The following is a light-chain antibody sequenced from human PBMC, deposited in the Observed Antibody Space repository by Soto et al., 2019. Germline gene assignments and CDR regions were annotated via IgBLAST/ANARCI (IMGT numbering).Light chain of an antibody. CDR2: GAS. J-gene: IGKJ1*01. CDR1: QSVSSSY. CDR3: QQYGSPLT. Sequence: EIVLTQSPGTLSLSPGERATLSCRASQSVSSSYLAWYQQKPGQAPRLLIYGASSRATGIPERFSGSGAGTDFTLTISRLESDDFAVYYCQQYGSPLTFGQGTKVEIK. V-gene: IGKV3-20*01.